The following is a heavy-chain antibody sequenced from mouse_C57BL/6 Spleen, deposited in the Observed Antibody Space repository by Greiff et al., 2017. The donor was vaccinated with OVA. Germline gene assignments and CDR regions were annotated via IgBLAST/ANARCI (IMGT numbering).Heavy chain of an antibody. D-gene: IGHD3-3*01. CDR3: ARSGELLLRGYYDD. CDR2: IYPGSGST. CDR1: GYTFTSYW. J-gene: IGHJ2*01. V-gene: IGHV1-55*01. Sequence: QVQLQQPGAELVKPGASVKMSCKASGYTFTSYWITWVKQRPGQGLEWIGDIYPGSGSTNYNEKFKSKATLTVDTSSSTAYMQLSSLTSEDSAVYYCARSGELLLRGYYDDWGKGTTLTVSS.